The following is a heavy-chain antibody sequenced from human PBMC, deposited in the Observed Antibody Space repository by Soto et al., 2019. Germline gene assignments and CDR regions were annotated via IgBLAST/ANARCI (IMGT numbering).Heavy chain of an antibody. CDR1: GGSFSGYY. V-gene: IGHV4-34*01. D-gene: IGHD5-18*01. J-gene: IGHJ5*02. CDR2: INHSGST. Sequence: QVQLQQWGAGLLKPSETLSLTCAVYGGSFSGYYWSWIRQPPGKGLEWIGEINHSGSTNYNPSLKSRVTISEDPSKNQFSLKLSSVTAADTAVYYSARGRDTAMVTNWFDPWGQGTLVTVSS. CDR3: ARGRDTAMVTNWFDP.